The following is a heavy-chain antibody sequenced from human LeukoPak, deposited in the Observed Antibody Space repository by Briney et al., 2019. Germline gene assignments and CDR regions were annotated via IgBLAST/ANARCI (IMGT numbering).Heavy chain of an antibody. J-gene: IGHJ6*03. D-gene: IGHD1-26*01. V-gene: IGHV3-21*01. CDR3: ARDPYSGNYGNYYYYYMDV. CDR2: ISSSSSYI. CDR1: RFTLSSYS. Sequence: GGSLRLSCAASRFTLSSYSMNWVRQAPRKGLEWVSSISSSSSYIYYADSVKGRFTISRDNAQNSLYLQMNSLRDEDTAVYYCARDPYSGNYGNYYYYYMDVWGKGTTVTISS.